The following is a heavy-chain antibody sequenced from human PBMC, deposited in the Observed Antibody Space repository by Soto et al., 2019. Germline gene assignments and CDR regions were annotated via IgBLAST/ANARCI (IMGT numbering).Heavy chain of an antibody. D-gene: IGHD6-25*01. CDR1: GYTFTSYD. CDR2: MNPNSGNT. Sequence: ASVKVACKASGYTFTSYDINWVRQATGQGLEWMGWMNPNSGNTGYAQKFQGRVTMTEDTSTDTAYMELSSLRSEDTAVYYCATLRVGFLYYYGMDVWGQGTTVTVSS. CDR3: ATLRVGFLYYYGMDV. V-gene: IGHV1-8*01. J-gene: IGHJ6*02.